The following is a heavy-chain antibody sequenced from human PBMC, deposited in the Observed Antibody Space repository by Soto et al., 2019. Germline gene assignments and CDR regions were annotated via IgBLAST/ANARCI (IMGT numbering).Heavy chain of an antibody. CDR3: ASHFTGVLVLGTSPPGGDNFGWDV. Sequence: QVQLVQSGAEVKKPGSSVKVSCKASGGTFSRYTFTWVRQAPGQGLEWMGRIIPIVDIPNYAQKFQGRVTITAGKSTSTAYMDLSRLTSDDTAVYYCASHFTGVLVLGTSPPGGDNFGWDVWGQGTTVSVS. CDR2: IIPIVDIP. J-gene: IGHJ6*02. CDR1: GGTFSRYT. D-gene: IGHD2-8*02. V-gene: IGHV1-69*02.